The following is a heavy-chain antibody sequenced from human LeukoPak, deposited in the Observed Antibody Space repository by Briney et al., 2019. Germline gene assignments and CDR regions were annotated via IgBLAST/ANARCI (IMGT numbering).Heavy chain of an antibody. CDR3: ARGVVLETYYYDSSGSNDAFDI. Sequence: SGTLSLTCAVSGDSIASPTWWSWVRQPPEKELEWIGEIDHSGSTNYSPSLRSRVSISVDKSKSHFSLRLSSVTAADTAVYYCARGVVLETYYYDSSGSNDAFDIWGQGTMVTVSS. J-gene: IGHJ3*02. D-gene: IGHD3-22*01. CDR1: GDSIASPTW. V-gene: IGHV4-4*02. CDR2: IDHSGST.